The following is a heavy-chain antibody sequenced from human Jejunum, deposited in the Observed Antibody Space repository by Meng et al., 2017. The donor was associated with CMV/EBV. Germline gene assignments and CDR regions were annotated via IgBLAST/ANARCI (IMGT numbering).Heavy chain of an antibody. Sequence: ASGYTLTGYYIHWVRQAPGQGLEWMGRVDPTNGGTHYAQTFQGRVTMTTDTSISTAYMELRRLRSDDTAMYYCTRSYYYDRNGYFYYWGQGTLVTVSS. J-gene: IGHJ4*02. CDR3: TRSYYYDRNGYFYY. D-gene: IGHD3-22*01. V-gene: IGHV1-2*06. CDR1: GYTLTGYY. CDR2: VDPTNGGT.